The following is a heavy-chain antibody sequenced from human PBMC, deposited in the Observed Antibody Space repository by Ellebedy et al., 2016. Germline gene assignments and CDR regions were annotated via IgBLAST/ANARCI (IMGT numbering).Heavy chain of an antibody. CDR2: VYRGGNT. Sequence: GESLKISXAASGFIGSDNYMSWVRQAPGKGLEWVSVVYRGGNTFYIESVKGRFTVSRDESKNMLFLQMNYLTAEDTAVYYCATQPWGEVTGQGVTGQAWGQGTLVTVSS. CDR1: GFIGSDNY. J-gene: IGHJ5*02. D-gene: IGHD1-14*01. V-gene: IGHV3-66*01. CDR3: ATQPWGEVTGQGVTGQA.